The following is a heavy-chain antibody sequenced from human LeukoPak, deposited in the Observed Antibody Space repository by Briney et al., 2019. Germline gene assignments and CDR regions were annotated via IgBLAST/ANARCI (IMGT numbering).Heavy chain of an antibody. Sequence: SETLSLTCAVSGYSISRGYYWGWIGQPPGKGLEWIGSIYHRGSTYYNPSLKSRVTISVDTSKNQFSLKLSSVTAADTAVYYCARMGVGRITMVRGVIRWFDPWGQGTLVTVSS. V-gene: IGHV4-38-2*01. CDR3: ARMGVGRITMVRGVIRWFDP. J-gene: IGHJ5*02. CDR1: GYSISRGYY. CDR2: IYHRGST. D-gene: IGHD3-10*01.